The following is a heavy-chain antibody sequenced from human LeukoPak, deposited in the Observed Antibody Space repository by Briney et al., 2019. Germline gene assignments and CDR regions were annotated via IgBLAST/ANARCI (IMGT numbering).Heavy chain of an antibody. J-gene: IGHJ4*02. V-gene: IGHV1-18*01. CDR3: ARDRYYDSWSGSHYFDY. CDR2: ISAYNGNT. D-gene: IGHD3-3*01. CDR1: GYTFTSYG. Sequence: GASVKVSCKASGYTFTSYGISWVRQAPGQGLEWMGWISAYNGNTNYAQKLQGRVTMTTDTSTTTAYMELSSLRSVDTAMYYCARDRYYDSWSGSHYFDYWGQGTLVTVSS.